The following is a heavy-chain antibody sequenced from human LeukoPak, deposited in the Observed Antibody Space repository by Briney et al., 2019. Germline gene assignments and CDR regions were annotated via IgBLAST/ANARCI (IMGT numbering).Heavy chain of an antibody. D-gene: IGHD1-20*01. V-gene: IGHV3-30-3*01. J-gene: IGHJ4*02. CDR1: GFTFSSYA. CDR3: VPLNWNPPGDFDR. Sequence: QSGGSLRLSCAASGFTFSSYAMHWVRQAPGKGLEWVAVISYDGSNKYYADSVKGRFSISKDNAKNSLYLQMNSLRVEDTAVYYCVPLNWNPPGDFDRWGRGTLVTVSS. CDR2: ISYDGSNK.